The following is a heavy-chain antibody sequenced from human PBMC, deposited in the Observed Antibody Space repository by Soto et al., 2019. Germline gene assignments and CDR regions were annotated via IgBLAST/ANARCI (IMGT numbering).Heavy chain of an antibody. V-gene: IGHV3-23*01. CDR3: ARYQLKGMDV. J-gene: IGHJ6*02. D-gene: IGHD2-2*01. CDR2: ISGSGGST. CDR1: GFTFSSYA. Sequence: EVQLLESGGGLVQPGGSLRLSCAASGFTFSSYAMSWVRQAPGKGLEWVSAISGSGGSTYYADCVKGRFTISRDNSKNTLYLQMTSLRAEDTAVYYCARYQLKGMDVWGQGTTVTVSS.